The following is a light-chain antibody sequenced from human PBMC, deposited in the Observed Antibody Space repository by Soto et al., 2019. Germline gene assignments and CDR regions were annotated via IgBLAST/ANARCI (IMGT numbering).Light chain of an antibody. V-gene: IGLV2-14*01. CDR3: NSYTSSSTYV. CDR2: DVR. Sequence: QSALTQPASVSGSPGQSITISCTGTSSDVGGYNYVSWFQQHPGKAPKLMIYDVRNRPSGISNHFSGSKSGNTASLTISGLQAEDEADYYCNSYTSSSTYVFGTGTKVTVL. J-gene: IGLJ1*01. CDR1: SSDVGGYNY.